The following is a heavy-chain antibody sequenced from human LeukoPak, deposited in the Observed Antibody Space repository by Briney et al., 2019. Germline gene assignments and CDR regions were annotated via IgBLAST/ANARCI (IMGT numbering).Heavy chain of an antibody. CDR2: IIPIFGTA. CDR1: GGTFSSYA. V-gene: IGHV1-69*01. J-gene: IGHJ4*02. D-gene: IGHD2-2*01. CDR3: ARVAQMPRLFDY. Sequence: SVKVSCKASGGTFSSYAISWVRQAPGQGLEWMGGIIPIFGTAKYAQKFQGRVTITADESTSTAYMELSSLRSEDTAVYYCARVAQMPRLFDYWGQGTLVTVSS.